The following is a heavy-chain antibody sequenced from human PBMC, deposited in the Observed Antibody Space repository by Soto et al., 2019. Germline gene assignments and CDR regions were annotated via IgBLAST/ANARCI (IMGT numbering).Heavy chain of an antibody. Sequence: ASVKVSCKASGYTFTSYDINWVRQATGQGLEWMGWMNPNSGNTGYAQKFQGRVTMTRNTSISTAYMELSSLRSEDTAVYYCARGPPQQWLAPFYYYYCGMDVWGQGTTVTVSS. CDR2: MNPNSGNT. J-gene: IGHJ6*02. V-gene: IGHV1-8*01. CDR3: ARGPPQQWLAPFYYYYCGMDV. D-gene: IGHD6-19*01. CDR1: GYTFTSYD.